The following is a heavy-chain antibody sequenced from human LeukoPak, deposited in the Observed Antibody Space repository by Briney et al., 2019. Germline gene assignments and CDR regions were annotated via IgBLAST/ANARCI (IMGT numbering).Heavy chain of an antibody. V-gene: IGHV3-66*01. CDR1: GFTVSSNY. CDR3: ARSDDSSGYYYVDY. CDR2: IYSGGST. Sequence: GGSLRLSCAASGFTVSSNYMSWVRQAPGKGLEWVSVIYSGGSTYYADSVKGRFTISRDNSKNTLYLQMNSLRAEDTAVYYCARSDDSSGYYYVDYWGQGTLVTVSS. J-gene: IGHJ4*02. D-gene: IGHD3-22*01.